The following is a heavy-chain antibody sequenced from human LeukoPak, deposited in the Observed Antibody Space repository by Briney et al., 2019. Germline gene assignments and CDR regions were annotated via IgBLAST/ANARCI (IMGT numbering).Heavy chain of an antibody. D-gene: IGHD2-15*01. Sequence: PGGSLRLSCVASGFTLRSYVMNWVRQTPGKGLEWVSSISGSGDSTFYADSVKGRFSISRDNSKNTLYLQVNGLRTEDTAVYYCAEYMGPCSGGSCYVEPLASFDYWGQGTLVTVSS. CDR1: GFTLRSYV. V-gene: IGHV3-23*01. J-gene: IGHJ4*02. CDR3: AEYMGPCSGGSCYVEPLASFDY. CDR2: ISGSGDST.